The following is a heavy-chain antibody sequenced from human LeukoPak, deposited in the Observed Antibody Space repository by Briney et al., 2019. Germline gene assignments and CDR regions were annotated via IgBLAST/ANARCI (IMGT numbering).Heavy chain of an antibody. CDR1: GYTLTELS. V-gene: IGHV1-24*01. D-gene: IGHD3-10*01. CDR3: ATGDSYYYGSGSWVYAFDI. J-gene: IGHJ3*02. CDR2: FDPEDGET. Sequence: ASVKVSCKVSGYTLTELSMHWVRQAPGKGLEWMGGFDPEDGETIYAQKFQGRVTMTEDTSTDTAYMELSSPRSEDTAVYYCATGDSYYYGSGSWVYAFDIWGQGTMVTVSS.